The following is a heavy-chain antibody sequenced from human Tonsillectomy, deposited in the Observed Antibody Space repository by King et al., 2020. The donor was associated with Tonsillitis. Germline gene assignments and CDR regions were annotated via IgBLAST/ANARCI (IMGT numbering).Heavy chain of an antibody. CDR1: GYSFTSYW. Sequence: QLVQSGAEVKKPGESLRISCKGSGYSFTSYWISWVRQMPGKGLEWMGRMDPSDSYTNYSPSFQGHVTISADKSISTAYLQWSSLKASDTAMYYCARRPYCGGDCYSNYYYYMDVWGKGTTVTVSS. J-gene: IGHJ6*03. CDR2: MDPSDSYT. D-gene: IGHD2-21*02. CDR3: ARRPYCGGDCYSNYYYYMDV. V-gene: IGHV5-10-1*03.